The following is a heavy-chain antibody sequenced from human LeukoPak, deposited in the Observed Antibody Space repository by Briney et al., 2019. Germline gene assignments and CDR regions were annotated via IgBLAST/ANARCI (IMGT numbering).Heavy chain of an antibody. V-gene: IGHV4-59*01. D-gene: IGHD6-13*01. CDR1: GGSISTYY. J-gene: IGHJ4*01. CDR3: ARAYSTTFPFDF. CDR2: IDHSGST. Sequence: SETLSLTCTVSGGSISTYYWTWIRQSPGKGLEWIGYIDHSGSTNYNPSLEGRVTISEDPSKKQFSLGLAPLTEADTAVYYCARAYSTTFPFDFWGPGTLVTVSS.